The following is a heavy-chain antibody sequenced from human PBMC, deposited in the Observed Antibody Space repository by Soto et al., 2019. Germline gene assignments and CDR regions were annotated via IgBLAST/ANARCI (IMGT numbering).Heavy chain of an antibody. D-gene: IGHD1-26*01. V-gene: IGHV3-74*01. CDR2: INSDGSST. J-gene: IGHJ6*02. CDR1: GFTFSSYW. Sequence: PGGSLRLSCAASGFTFSSYWMHWVRQAPGKGLVWVSRINSDGSSTSYADSVKGRFTISRDNAKNTLYLQMNSLRAEDTAVYYCARGRVSWDYYYYGMDVWGQGTTVTAP. CDR3: ARGRVSWDYYYYGMDV.